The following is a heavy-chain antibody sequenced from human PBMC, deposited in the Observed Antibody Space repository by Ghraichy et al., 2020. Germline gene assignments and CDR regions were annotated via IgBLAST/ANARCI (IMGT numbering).Heavy chain of an antibody. Sequence: SETLSLTCAVYGGSFSGYYWSWIRQPPGKGLEWIGEINHSGSTNYNPSLKSRVTISVDTSKNQFSLKLSSVTAADTAVYYCARGTITIFGVVALDYWGQGTLVTVSS. D-gene: IGHD3-3*01. CDR3: ARGTITIFGVVALDY. CDR2: INHSGST. CDR1: GGSFSGYY. V-gene: IGHV4-34*01. J-gene: IGHJ4*02.